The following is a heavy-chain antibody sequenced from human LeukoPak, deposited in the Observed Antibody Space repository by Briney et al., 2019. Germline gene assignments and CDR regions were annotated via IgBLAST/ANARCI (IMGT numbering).Heavy chain of an antibody. D-gene: IGHD3-3*01. CDR1: GFTFSDYY. CDR2: ISSSGNTI. J-gene: IGHJ4*02. V-gene: IGHV3-11*04. Sequence: GGSLRLSCAASGFTFSDYYMSWIRQPPGKGVEWVSYISSSGNTIYYAASVKGPFTISRDNAKNSLYLHMNSLRAEDTAVYYCARFPKRVDFWFWVDYWGQGTLVTVSS. CDR3: ARFPKRVDFWFWVDY.